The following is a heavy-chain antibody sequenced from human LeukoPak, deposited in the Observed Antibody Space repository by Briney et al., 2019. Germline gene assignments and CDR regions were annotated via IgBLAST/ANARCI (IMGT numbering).Heavy chain of an antibody. CDR2: IIPIFGTA. CDR1: GGTFISYA. D-gene: IGHD6-13*01. Sequence: SVKVSFKASGGTFISYAISWVRQAPGQGLEWIGGIIPIFGTANYAQKFQGRVTITADESTSTAYMELSSLRSEDTAVYYCARDLGGLAAAAGTEWFDPWGQGTLVTVSS. CDR3: ARDLGGLAAAAGTEWFDP. V-gene: IGHV1-69*13. J-gene: IGHJ5*02.